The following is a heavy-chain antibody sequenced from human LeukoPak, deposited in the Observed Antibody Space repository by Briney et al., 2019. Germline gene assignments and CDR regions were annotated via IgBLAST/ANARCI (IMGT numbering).Heavy chain of an antibody. CDR3: ARDFGSGPVLGMDV. J-gene: IGHJ6*02. CDR2: INWNGGST. CDR1: GFTFDDYG. Sequence: GGSLRLSCAASGFTFDDYGMSWVRQAPGKGLEWVSGINWNGGSTGYADSVKGRLTISRGNAKNSLYLQMNSLRAEDTALYYCARDFGSGPVLGMDVWGQGTTVTVSS. D-gene: IGHD3-3*01. V-gene: IGHV3-20*04.